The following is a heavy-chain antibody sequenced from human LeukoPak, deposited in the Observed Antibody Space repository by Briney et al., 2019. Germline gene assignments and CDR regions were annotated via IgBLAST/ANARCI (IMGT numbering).Heavy chain of an antibody. V-gene: IGHV1-2*02. D-gene: IGHD3-10*01. CDR2: INPNSGGT. CDR3: ASTMVRGVIIANWFDL. Sequence: GASVKVSCKASGYTFICYYMHWVRQAPGQGREWMGWINPNSGGTNYAQKFQGSVTMTRDTSISTAYMALSRLRSDDTAVYYCASTMVRGVIIANWFDLWGQGTLVTVSS. J-gene: IGHJ5*02. CDR1: GYTFICYY.